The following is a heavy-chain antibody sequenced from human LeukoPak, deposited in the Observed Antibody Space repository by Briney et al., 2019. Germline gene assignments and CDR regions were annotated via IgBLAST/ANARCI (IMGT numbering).Heavy chain of an antibody. CDR2: IESKTDNGTA. V-gene: IGHV3-15*04. D-gene: IGHD6-19*01. J-gene: IGHJ4*02. CDR3: STESSAYFDC. Sequence: KPGGSLRLSCAASGFTFSNAWMNWVRQVPGKGLEWIGRIESKTDNGTADYAAPVKGRFTISRDDSKNTLYLLMNSLKTEDTAVYYCSTESSAYFDCWGQGALVTVSS. CDR1: GFTFSNAW.